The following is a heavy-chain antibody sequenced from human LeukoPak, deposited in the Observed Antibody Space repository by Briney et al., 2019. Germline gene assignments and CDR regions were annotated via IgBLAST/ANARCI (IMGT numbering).Heavy chain of an antibody. CDR1: GFTFSNYA. CDR2: ISWSWFST. V-gene: IGHV3-23*01. CDR3: AKDIVRGDCSGGSCYPLDP. Sequence: GVSVRLSCAAWGFTFSNYAMSGVRQASGKGLEWVSTISWSWFSTYYAASVKGRFTIPRDNSKNTLYLQMNSLRAEDTAVYYCAKDIVRGDCSGGSCYPLDPWGQGTLVTVSS. J-gene: IGHJ5*02. D-gene: IGHD2-15*01.